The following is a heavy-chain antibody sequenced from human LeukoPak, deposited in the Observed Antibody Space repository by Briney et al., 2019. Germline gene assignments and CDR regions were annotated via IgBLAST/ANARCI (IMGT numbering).Heavy chain of an antibody. CDR3: AKDTGNYGSENYPYYFDY. D-gene: IGHD3-10*01. CDR2: ISSSSSTI. CDR1: GFTFSSYS. Sequence: GGSLRLSCAASGFTFSSYSMNWVRQAPGKGLEWVSYISSSSSTIYYADSVKGRFTISRDNAKNSLYLQMNSLRVEDTAVYYCAKDTGNYGSENYPYYFDYWGQGSLVTASS. J-gene: IGHJ4*02. V-gene: IGHV3-48*01.